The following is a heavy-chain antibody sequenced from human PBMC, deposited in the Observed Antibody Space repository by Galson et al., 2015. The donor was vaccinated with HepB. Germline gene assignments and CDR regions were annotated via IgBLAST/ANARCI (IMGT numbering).Heavy chain of an antibody. J-gene: IGHJ4*02. CDR1: GGSISSDF. V-gene: IGHV4-59*01. CDR3: ARSPENSYGVGY. CDR2: TSYSGST. D-gene: IGHD5-18*01. Sequence: ETLSLTCTVSGGSISSDFWTWIRQSPGKGLEWIGYTSYSGSTNYIPSLKSRVTMSVDTSKNQFSLKLSSVTAADTAVYFCARSPENSYGVGYWGQGTLVTVSS.